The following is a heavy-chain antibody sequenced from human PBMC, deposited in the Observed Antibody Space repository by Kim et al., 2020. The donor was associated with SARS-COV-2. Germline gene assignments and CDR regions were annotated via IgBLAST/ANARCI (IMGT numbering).Heavy chain of an antibody. Sequence: GGSLRLSCAASGFTFSSYWMSWVRQAPGKGLEWVANIKQDGSEKYYVDSVKGRFTISRDNAKNSLYLQMNSLRAEDTAVYYCAAVAATAGGYFDYWGQGTLVTVSS. CDR1: GFTFSSYW. V-gene: IGHV3-7*01. D-gene: IGHD6-13*01. J-gene: IGHJ4*02. CDR2: IKQDGSEK. CDR3: AAVAATAGGYFDY.